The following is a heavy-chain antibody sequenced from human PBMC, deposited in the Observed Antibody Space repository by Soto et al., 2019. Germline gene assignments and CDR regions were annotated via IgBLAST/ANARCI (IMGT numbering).Heavy chain of an antibody. Sequence: GGSLRLSCGASGFTFSRHAIHWVRLTPGRGLEWVLAISRDGSYIYYTDSVRGRFTVSRDNSKNTVFVQINRLIPDDTALYFCARTRNGGVADSFDSWGQGTRVTVSS. CDR3: ARTRNGGVADSFDS. CDR2: ISRDGSYI. V-gene: IGHV3-30*04. CDR1: GFTFSRHA. D-gene: IGHD3-3*01. J-gene: IGHJ5*01.